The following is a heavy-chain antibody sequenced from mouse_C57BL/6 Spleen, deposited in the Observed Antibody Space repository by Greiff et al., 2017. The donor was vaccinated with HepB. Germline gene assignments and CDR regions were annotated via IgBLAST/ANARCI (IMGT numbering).Heavy chain of an antibody. CDR1: GYTFTSYW. CDR2: IHPNSGST. J-gene: IGHJ3*01. CDR3: ARERDYDPAGFAY. D-gene: IGHD2-4*01. Sequence: QVQLQQPGAELVKPGASVKLSCKASGYTFTSYWMHWVKQRPGQGLEWIGMIHPNSGSTNYNEKFKSKATLTVDKSSSTAYMQLSSLTSEDSAVYYCARERDYDPAGFAYWGQGTLVTVSA. V-gene: IGHV1-64*01.